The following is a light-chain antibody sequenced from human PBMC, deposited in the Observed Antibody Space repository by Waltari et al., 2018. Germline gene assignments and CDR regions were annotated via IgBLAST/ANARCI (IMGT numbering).Light chain of an antibody. CDR1: QLGGYS. CDR3: QVSDSTADLVV. J-gene: IGLJ2*01. V-gene: IGLV3-21*04. Sequence: SYMLTQPPSVSVAPGETSRITCWGDQLGGYSVHWYQQKPGQATVLVLYYDNNRPSGIPERFSGSNFGNTATLTISRVEAGDEADYYCQVSDSTADLVVFGGGTKLTVL. CDR2: YDN.